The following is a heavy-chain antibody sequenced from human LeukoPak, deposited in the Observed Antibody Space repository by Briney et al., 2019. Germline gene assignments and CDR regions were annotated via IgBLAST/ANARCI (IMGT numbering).Heavy chain of an antibody. CDR1: GGSISSSSYY. Sequence: SETLSLTCTVSGGSISSSSYYWGWIRQPPGEGLEWIGSIYYSGSTYYKPSLKSRVTISVDTSKNQFSLKLSSVTAADTAVYYCARGTYGSGSVYFDYWGQGTLVTVSS. V-gene: IGHV4-39*01. J-gene: IGHJ4*02. D-gene: IGHD3-10*01. CDR2: IYYSGST. CDR3: ARGTYGSGSVYFDY.